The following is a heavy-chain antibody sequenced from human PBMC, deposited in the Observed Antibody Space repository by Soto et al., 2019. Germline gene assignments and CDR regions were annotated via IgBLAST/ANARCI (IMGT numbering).Heavy chain of an antibody. V-gene: IGHV3-33*01. J-gene: IGHJ4*02. CDR2: IWHDGKNK. CDR1: GFTFSNFG. CDR3: ARDPGQDEAMDY. Sequence: QVQVVESGGGVVQPGTSLRLSCAASGFTFSNFGMHWVRQAPGKGLEWVAVIWHDGKNKYYADSAKGRFTISRDNSKNTLYLQMNSLRAEDTAVYYCARDPGQDEAMDYWGQGTLSPSPQ.